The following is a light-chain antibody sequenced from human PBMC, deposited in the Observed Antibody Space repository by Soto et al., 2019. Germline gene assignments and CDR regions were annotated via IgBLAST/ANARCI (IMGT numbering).Light chain of an antibody. Sequence: EIVLTQSPGTLSLSPGERATLSCRASQSLNSFYLAWYQQKPGQAPRLLIYGSSNRATGIPDRFSGSGSATDSTLTISRLDPEDFAVYYCQQYDISPRTFGQGTKVEVK. J-gene: IGKJ1*01. CDR3: QQYDISPRT. V-gene: IGKV3-20*01. CDR1: QSLNSFY. CDR2: GSS.